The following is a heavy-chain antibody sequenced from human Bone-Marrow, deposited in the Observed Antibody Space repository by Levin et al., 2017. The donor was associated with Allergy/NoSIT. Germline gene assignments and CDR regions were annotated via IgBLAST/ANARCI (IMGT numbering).Heavy chain of an antibody. V-gene: IGHV4-39*07. CDR2: INHSGST. J-gene: IGHJ4*02. D-gene: IGHD3-9*01. CDR1: GYSIRGNTYY. CDR3: ARAGRYDY. Sequence: PSQTLSLPCTVSGYSIRGNTYYWGWIRQPPGKGLEWIGSINHSGSTYYNPSLQSRVTISVDTSKNQFSLKLTSVTAADTAVYYCARAGRYDYWSQGTLVTVSS.